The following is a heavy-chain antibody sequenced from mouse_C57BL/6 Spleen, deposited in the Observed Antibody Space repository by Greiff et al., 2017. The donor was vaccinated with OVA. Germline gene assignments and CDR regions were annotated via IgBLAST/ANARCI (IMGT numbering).Heavy chain of an antibody. CDR1: GFTFTDYY. J-gene: IGHJ2*01. Sequence: EVKLVESGGGLVQPGGSLSLSCAASGFTFTDYYMSWVRQPPGKALEWLGFIRNKANGYTTEYSASVKGRFTISRDNSQSILYLQMNALRAEDSATYYCARSPNFYFDYWGQGTTLTVSS. CDR3: ARSPNFYFDY. V-gene: IGHV7-3*01. CDR2: IRNKANGYTT.